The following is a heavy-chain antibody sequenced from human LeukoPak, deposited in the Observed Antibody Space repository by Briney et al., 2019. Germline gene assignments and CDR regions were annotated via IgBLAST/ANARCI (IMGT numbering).Heavy chain of an antibody. CDR1: GGSINYYY. D-gene: IGHD1/OR15-1a*01. CDR2: IYYSGYT. J-gene: IGHJ4*02. Sequence: PSETLSLTCTVSGGSINYYYWNWIRQPAGRGLEWIGRIYYSGYTNYNPSLKNRVSMSVDASKDQFSLKLTSVTAADTAVCYCARGEHSADYWGQGTLVTVSS. V-gene: IGHV4-4*07. CDR3: ARGEHSADY.